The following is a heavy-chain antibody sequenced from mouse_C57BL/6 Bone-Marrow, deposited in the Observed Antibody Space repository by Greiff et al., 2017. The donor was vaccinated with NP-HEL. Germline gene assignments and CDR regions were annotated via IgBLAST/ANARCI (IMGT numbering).Heavy chain of an antibody. V-gene: IGHV1-55*01. D-gene: IGHD2-4*01. Sequence: VQLQQPGAELVKPGASVKMSCKASGYTFTSYWITWVKQRPGQGLEWIGDIYPGSGSTNYNEKFKSKATLTVDTSSSTAYMQLSSLTSEDSAVYYCARGDDYDVDFDCWGKGTTLTVSS. CDR1: GYTFTSYW. CDR2: IYPGSGST. J-gene: IGHJ2*01. CDR3: ARGDDYDVDFDC.